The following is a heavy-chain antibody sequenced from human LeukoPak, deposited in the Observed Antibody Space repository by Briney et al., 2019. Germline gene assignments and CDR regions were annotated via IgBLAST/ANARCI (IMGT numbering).Heavy chain of an antibody. V-gene: IGHV3-23*01. J-gene: IGHJ1*01. Sequence: GGSLRLSCAASGFTFSSYAMSWVRQAPGKGLEWVSAISGGGDNTYYADSVRGRFTISRDNSKNTLFLQMNSLRAEDTAIYYCAKPVDGASVQRYFQHWGQGTLVTVSS. CDR1: GFTFSSYA. D-gene: IGHD1-1*01. CDR3: AKPVDGASVQRYFQH. CDR2: ISGGGDNT.